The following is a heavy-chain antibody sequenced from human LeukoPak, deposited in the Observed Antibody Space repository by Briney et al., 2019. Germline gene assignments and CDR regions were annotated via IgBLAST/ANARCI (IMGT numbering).Heavy chain of an antibody. CDR3: VRAYHPGGWFDP. J-gene: IGHJ5*02. V-gene: IGHV3-21*01. Sequence: GGSLRLSCAASGFTFSHCSMNWVRQAPGKGLEWVSSISSSSSYIYYADSVKGRFTISRDNAKNSLYLQMNSLTAEDTAVHYCVRAYHPGGWFDPWGQGTLVTVSS. CDR2: ISSSSSYI. CDR1: GFTFSHCS. D-gene: IGHD2-21*01.